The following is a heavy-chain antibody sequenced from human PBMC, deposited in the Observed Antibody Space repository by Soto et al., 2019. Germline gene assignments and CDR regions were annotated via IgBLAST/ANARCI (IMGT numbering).Heavy chain of an antibody. J-gene: IGHJ4*02. Sequence: GGSLRLSCAVSGIAFNDAWMTWVRQAPGKGLEWVGRIGSEIDGATIDYAEPVKGRFTISRDGSKSTVFLQMNSLNTGDTAIFFCIADNTCSVGGGLHLGQGTPVTVSS. CDR1: GIAFNDAW. V-gene: IGHV3-15*04. CDR3: IADNTCSVGGGLH. CDR2: IGSEIDGATI. D-gene: IGHD2-15*01.